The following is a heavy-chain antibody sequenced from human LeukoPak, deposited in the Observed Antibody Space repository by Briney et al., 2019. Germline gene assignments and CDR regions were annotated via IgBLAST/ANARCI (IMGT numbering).Heavy chain of an antibody. Sequence: GGALRLSCAASGFTLSYNYMTWVRQDPGKRLDRILVIHAGGDTYYADSVKGRFTISRDLSKNTVYLQMNSLRDDDTAVYYCARPSVITIRQFYFDYWGQGALVTVSS. V-gene: IGHV3-53*01. CDR2: IHAGGDT. CDR3: ARPSVITIRQFYFDY. D-gene: IGHD1-14*01. J-gene: IGHJ4*02. CDR1: GFTLSYNY.